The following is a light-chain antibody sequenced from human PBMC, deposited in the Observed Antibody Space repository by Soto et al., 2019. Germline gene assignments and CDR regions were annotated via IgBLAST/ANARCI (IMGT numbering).Light chain of an antibody. CDR3: QQYGSSPPIT. CDR1: QSVSSSY. J-gene: IGKJ5*01. Sequence: EIVLTQSHGTLSLSPGERATLSCRASQSVSSSYLAWYQQKPGQAPRLLIYGASSRATGIPDRFSGSGSGTDFTLTTSRLEPEDFAVYYCQQYGSSPPITFGQRTRPEIK. V-gene: IGKV3-20*01. CDR2: GAS.